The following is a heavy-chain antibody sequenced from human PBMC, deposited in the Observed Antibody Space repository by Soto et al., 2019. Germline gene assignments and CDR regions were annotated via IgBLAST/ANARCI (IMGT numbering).Heavy chain of an antibody. CDR1: GYSLSPYY. CDR2: INPNGGST. V-gene: IGHV1-46*03. J-gene: IGHJ3*01. Sequence: QVHLVQSGAEVKKPGASVKVYCKASGYSLSPYYMHWVRQAPGQGLEWMAIINPNGGSTKNAQKFQGRVTVTRNTSTSTVYMELSRLTSEDTATYYCATYCGGDTCPPGPWKWGHGIMVTVSS. CDR3: ATYCGGDTCPPGPWK. D-gene: IGHD2-21*01.